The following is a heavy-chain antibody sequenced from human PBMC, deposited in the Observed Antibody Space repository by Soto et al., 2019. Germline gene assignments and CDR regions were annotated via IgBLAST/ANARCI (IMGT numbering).Heavy chain of an antibody. CDR1: GFTFSSYA. CDR2: ISGSGGST. J-gene: IGHJ4*02. CDR3: AKGGSSGTSARGEVDY. V-gene: IGHV3-23*01. Sequence: EVQLLESGGGLVQPGGPLRLSCAASGFTFSSYAMSWVRQAPGKGLEWVSAISGSGGSTYYADSVKGRFTISRDNSKNTLYLQMNSLRAEDTAVYYCAKGGSSGTSARGEVDYWGQGTLVTVSS. D-gene: IGHD3-10*01.